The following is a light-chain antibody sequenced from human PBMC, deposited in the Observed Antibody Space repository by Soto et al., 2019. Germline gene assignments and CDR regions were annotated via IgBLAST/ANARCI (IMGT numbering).Light chain of an antibody. V-gene: IGKV3-20*01. CDR2: DVS. CDR3: QQHGTSPSIYT. CDR1: ESLSSRY. Sequence: EIVLTQSPGTLSLSPGERATLSCRASESLSSRYSAWYQQKPGQAPRLLIYDVSSRATGIPDRFSGSGSGTDFTLTISRLEPDDSAVYYCQQHGTSPSIYTFGQGTKLEIK. J-gene: IGKJ2*01.